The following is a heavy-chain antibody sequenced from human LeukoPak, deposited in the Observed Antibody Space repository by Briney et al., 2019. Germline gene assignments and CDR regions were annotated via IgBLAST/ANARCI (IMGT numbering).Heavy chain of an antibody. V-gene: IGHV1-46*01. Sequence: ASLKVSCKASGYTFTSYYIHSVRQAPGQGLEWMGLIYPSVGSTTYAQKFQGRVTMTRDTSTSTVYMELSSLTSEDTAVYYCARELERNYFDYWGQGTLVTVSS. J-gene: IGHJ4*02. D-gene: IGHD5-24*01. CDR1: GYTFTSYY. CDR3: ARELERNYFDY. CDR2: IYPSVGST.